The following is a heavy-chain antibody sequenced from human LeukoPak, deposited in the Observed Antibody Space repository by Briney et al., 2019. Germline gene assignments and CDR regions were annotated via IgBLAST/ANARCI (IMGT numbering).Heavy chain of an antibody. CDR1: GGPISSGGYS. J-gene: IGHJ4*02. V-gene: IGHV4-30-2*01. Sequence: SETLSLTCAVSGGPISSGGYSWSWIRQPPGKGLEWIGYIYHSGSTYYNPSLKSRVTISVDRSKNQFSLKLSSVTAADTAVYYCASIYLWFGEFQFDYWGQGTLVTVSS. D-gene: IGHD3-10*01. CDR3: ASIYLWFGEFQFDY. CDR2: IYHSGST.